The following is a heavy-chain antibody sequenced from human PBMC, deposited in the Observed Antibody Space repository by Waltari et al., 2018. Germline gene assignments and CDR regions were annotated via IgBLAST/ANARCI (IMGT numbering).Heavy chain of an antibody. CDR1: GFTFSRYW. V-gene: IGHV3-7*01. J-gene: IGHJ4*02. D-gene: IGHD2-2*01. CDR2: INYDGSKK. CDR3: AKSRGFEY. Sequence: EVQLVESGGGLVQPGGSLRLSCGASGFTFSRYWMSWVRQTPGEGLGWVANINYDGSKKYYVDSVKGRFTISRDNAKNSVYLQMNSLRVEDTAVYYCAKSRGFEYWGQGTLITVSS.